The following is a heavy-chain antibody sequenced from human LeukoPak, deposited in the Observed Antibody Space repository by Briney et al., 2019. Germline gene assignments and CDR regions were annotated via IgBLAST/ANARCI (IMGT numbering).Heavy chain of an antibody. CDR2: ISYDGSNK. Sequence: PGGSLRLSCAASGFIFSRYGMHWVRQAPGKGLEWLTVISYDGSNKYYADSVKGRFTFSRDNSKNTLYLQMNSLRNEDTAVYYCGRGGVVPYYYYGMDVWGQGTTVTDTS. CDR1: GFIFSRYG. D-gene: IGHD3-16*01. J-gene: IGHJ6*02. V-gene: IGHV3-30*03. CDR3: GRGGVVPYYYYGMDV.